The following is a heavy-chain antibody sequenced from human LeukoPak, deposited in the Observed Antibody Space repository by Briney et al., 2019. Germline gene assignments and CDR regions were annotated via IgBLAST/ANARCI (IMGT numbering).Heavy chain of an antibody. D-gene: IGHD6-13*01. J-gene: IGHJ4*02. CDR1: GGSISSSSYY. CDR3: AREYSSSWYWGGVDY. V-gene: IGHV4-39*07. CDR2: IYHSGST. Sequence: SSETLSLTCTVSGGSISSSSYYWGWIRQPPGKGLEWIGSIYHSGSTYYNPSLKSRVTISVDTSKNQFSLKLSSVTAADTAVYYCAREYSSSWYWGGVDYWGQGTLVTVSS.